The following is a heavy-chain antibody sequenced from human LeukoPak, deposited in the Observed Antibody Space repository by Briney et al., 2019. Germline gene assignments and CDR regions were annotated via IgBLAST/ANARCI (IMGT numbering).Heavy chain of an antibody. CDR2: IIPILGIA. V-gene: IGHV1-69*02. J-gene: IGHJ4*02. CDR3: AIVEAGCSSTSCYDY. CDR1: GGTFSSYT. Sequence: SVKVSCKASGGTFSSYTISWVRQAPGQGLEWMGRIIPILGIANYAQKFQGRVTITADKSTSTAYMELSSLRSEDTAVYCCAIVEAGCSSTSCYDYWGQGTLVTVSS. D-gene: IGHD2-2*01.